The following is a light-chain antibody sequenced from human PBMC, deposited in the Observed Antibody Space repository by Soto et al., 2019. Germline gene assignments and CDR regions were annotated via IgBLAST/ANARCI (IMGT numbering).Light chain of an antibody. CDR1: QSISSW. J-gene: IGKJ5*01. V-gene: IGKV1-5*01. CDR2: GAS. CDR3: QQSYDIPTT. Sequence: DIQMTQSPSTLSASVGDRVTITCRASQSISSWLAWYQQKPGKAPKVLIYGASNLQSGVPPRFSGSGSGTDFTLTIGSLQPEDIATYYCQQSYDIPTTFGQGTRLEIK.